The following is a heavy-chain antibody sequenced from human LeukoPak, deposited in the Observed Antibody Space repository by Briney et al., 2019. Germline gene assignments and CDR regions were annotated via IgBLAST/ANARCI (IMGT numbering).Heavy chain of an antibody. Sequence: TSETLSLTCTVSDASISSGHYFWTWIRQHPAKGLEWVGYIYYSGSSYYNPSLRSRFTISLDSSKNQFSLKLSSVTAADTAMYYCARGRGELLSFDYWGQGTLVTVSS. J-gene: IGHJ4*02. CDR1: DASISSGHYF. CDR3: ARGRGELLSFDY. V-gene: IGHV4-31*03. D-gene: IGHD3-10*01. CDR2: IYYSGSS.